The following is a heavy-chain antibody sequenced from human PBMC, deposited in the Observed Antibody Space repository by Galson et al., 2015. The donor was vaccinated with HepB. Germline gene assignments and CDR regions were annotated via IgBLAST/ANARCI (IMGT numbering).Heavy chain of an antibody. D-gene: IGHD3-10*01. V-gene: IGHV1-46*03. CDR3: ARTQHGVRGGTRAPIDY. J-gene: IGHJ4*02. Sequence: SVKVSCKASGYTFTSYYMHWVRQAPGQGLEWMGIINPSGGSTSYAQKFQGRATMTRDTSTSTVYMELSSLRSEDTAVYYCARTQHGVRGGTRAPIDYWGQGTLVTVSS. CDR2: INPSGGST. CDR1: GYTFTSYY.